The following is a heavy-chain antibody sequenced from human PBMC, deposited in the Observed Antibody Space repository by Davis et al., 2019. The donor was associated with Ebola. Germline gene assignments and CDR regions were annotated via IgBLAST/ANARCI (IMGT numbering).Heavy chain of an antibody. CDR3: ARNLRVYSSSEGCY. D-gene: IGHD6-13*01. J-gene: IGHJ4*02. CDR2: ISSSSSTI. Sequence: PGGSLRLSCAASGFTFSSYSINWVRQAPGKGLEWVSYISSSSSTIYYADSVKGRFTISRDNAKNSLYLQMNSLRDEDKAVYYCARNLRVYSSSEGCYWGQGALVTVSS. V-gene: IGHV3-48*02. CDR1: GFTFSSYS.